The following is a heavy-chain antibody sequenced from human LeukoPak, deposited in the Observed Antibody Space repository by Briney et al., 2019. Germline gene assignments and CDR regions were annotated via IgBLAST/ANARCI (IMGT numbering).Heavy chain of an antibody. CDR1: GGSISSSSYY. J-gene: IGHJ4*02. CDR2: INHSGST. Sequence: SETLSLTCTVSGGSISSSSYYWGWIRQPPGKGLEWIGEINHSGSTNYNPSLKSRVTISVDTSKNQFSLKLSSVTAADTAVYYCAAYSSSSWVDYWGQGTLVTVSS. D-gene: IGHD6-6*01. CDR3: AAYSSSSWVDY. V-gene: IGHV4-39*07.